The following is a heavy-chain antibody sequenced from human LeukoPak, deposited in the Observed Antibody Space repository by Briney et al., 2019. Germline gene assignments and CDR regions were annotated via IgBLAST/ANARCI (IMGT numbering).Heavy chain of an antibody. CDR1: RHTFTVWH. CDR2: INPNSGGT. J-gene: IGHJ4*02. Sequence: ASVTVSCKASRHTFTVWHIHWVRQAPGQGLEWMGWINPNSGGTNYAQKFQGRVTMTRDTSISTAYMELSSLTSDDTAVFYCARDYDILTGLRYWGQGTLVTVSS. V-gene: IGHV1-2*02. D-gene: IGHD3-9*01. CDR3: ARDYDILTGLRY.